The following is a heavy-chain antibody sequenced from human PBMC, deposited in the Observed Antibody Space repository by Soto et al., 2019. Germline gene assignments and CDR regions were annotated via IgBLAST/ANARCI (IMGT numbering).Heavy chain of an antibody. V-gene: IGHV3-23*01. Sequence: GSLGLSCASSGFTFSSYAMSWVRQAPGKGLEWVSAISGSGGSTYYADSVKGRFTISRDNSKNTLYLQMNSLRAEDTAVYYCAKDWPGSSSSFDYWGQGTLVTVPS. J-gene: IGHJ4*02. D-gene: IGHD6-6*01. CDR2: ISGSGGST. CDR3: AKDWPGSSSSFDY. CDR1: GFTFSSYA.